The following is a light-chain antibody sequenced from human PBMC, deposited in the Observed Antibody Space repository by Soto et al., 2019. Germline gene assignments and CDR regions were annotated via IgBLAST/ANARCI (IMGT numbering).Light chain of an antibody. Sequence: QSVLTQPASVSGSPGQSITISCTGTSSDVGGYNYVSWYQQRPGKAPKLMIYEVSNRPSGVSNRFSGSKSGNTASLTISGLQAEDEADYYCSSYTSSSTLVFGTGTMVTVL. V-gene: IGLV2-14*01. CDR3: SSYTSSSTLV. CDR1: SSDVGGYNY. CDR2: EVS. J-gene: IGLJ1*01.